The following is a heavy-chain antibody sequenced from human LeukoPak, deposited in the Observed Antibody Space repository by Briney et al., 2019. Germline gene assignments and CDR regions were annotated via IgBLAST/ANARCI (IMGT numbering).Heavy chain of an antibody. CDR3: ARDAVVVTAMGAYAFDI. Sequence: ASVKVSCKASGYTFTSYYMHWVRQAPGQGLEWMGIINPSGGSTSYAQKFHGRVTMTRDTSTSTVYMELSSLRSEDTAVYYCARDAVVVTAMGAYAFDIWGQGTMVTVSS. J-gene: IGHJ3*02. CDR2: INPSGGST. D-gene: IGHD2-21*02. CDR1: GYTFTSYY. V-gene: IGHV1-46*01.